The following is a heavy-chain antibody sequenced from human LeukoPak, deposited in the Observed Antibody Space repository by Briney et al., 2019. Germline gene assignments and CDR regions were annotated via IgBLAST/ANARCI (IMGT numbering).Heavy chain of an antibody. J-gene: IGHJ6*03. CDR3: ARRYLGYYYDSSGYFHYYYYYMDV. V-gene: IGHV4-39*07. Sequence: SQTLSLTCTVSGGSLSSSSYYWGWIRQPPGKGLEWIGEINHSGSTNYNPSLKSRVTISVDTSKNQFSLKLSSVTAADTAVYYCARRYLGYYYDSSGYFHYYYYYMDVWGKGTTVTVSS. CDR1: GGSLSSSSYY. D-gene: IGHD3-22*01. CDR2: INHSGST.